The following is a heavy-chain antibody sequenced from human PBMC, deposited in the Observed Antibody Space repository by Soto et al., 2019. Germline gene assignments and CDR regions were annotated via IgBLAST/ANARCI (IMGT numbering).Heavy chain of an antibody. Sequence: SETLSLTCAVYGGSFSGYYWSWIRQPPGKGLEWIGEINHSGSTNYNPSLKSRVTISVDTSKNQFSLKLSSVTAADTAVYYCARGLSGYYGSGNDYWGQGTLVTVSS. V-gene: IGHV4-34*01. D-gene: IGHD3-10*01. J-gene: IGHJ4*02. CDR3: ARGLSGYYGSGNDY. CDR2: INHSGST. CDR1: GGSFSGYY.